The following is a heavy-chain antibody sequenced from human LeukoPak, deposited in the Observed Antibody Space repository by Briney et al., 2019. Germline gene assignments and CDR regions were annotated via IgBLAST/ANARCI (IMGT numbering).Heavy chain of an antibody. CDR3: TTEGGYYDSSGHTRYYYYYMDV. CDR2: IKSKTDGGTT. V-gene: IGHV3-15*01. J-gene: IGHJ6*03. Sequence: PGGSLRLSCAASGFTFSNAWMSWVRQAPGKGLEWVGRIKSKTDGGTTDYAAPVKGRFTISRDDSKNTLYLQMNSLKTEDTAVYYCTTEGGYYDSSGHTRYYYYYMDVWGKGTTVTVSS. CDR1: GFTFSNAW. D-gene: IGHD3-22*01.